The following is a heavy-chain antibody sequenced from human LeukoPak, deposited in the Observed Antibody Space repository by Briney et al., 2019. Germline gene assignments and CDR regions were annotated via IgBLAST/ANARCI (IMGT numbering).Heavy chain of an antibody. CDR2: IIPILGIA. Sequence: ASVKVSCKASGGTFSSYAISWVRQAPGQGLEWMGRIIPILGIANYAQKFQGRVTITADKSTSTAYMELSGLRSEDTAVYYCARGAKDITIFGVTQEAFDIWGQGTMVTVSS. CDR3: ARGAKDITIFGVTQEAFDI. J-gene: IGHJ3*02. D-gene: IGHD3-3*01. CDR1: GGTFSSYA. V-gene: IGHV1-69*04.